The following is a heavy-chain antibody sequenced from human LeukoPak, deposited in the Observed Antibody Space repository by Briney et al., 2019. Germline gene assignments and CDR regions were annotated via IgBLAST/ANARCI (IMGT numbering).Heavy chain of an antibody. CDR1: GYTFTSYY. D-gene: IGHD4-17*01. V-gene: IGHV1-2*02. Sequence: ASVKDSCKASGYTFTSYYMHWVRQAPGQGLEWMGWINPNSGGTNYAQKFQGRVTMTRDTSISTAYMELSRLRSDDTAVYYCARDLPFSMTTVTTFDPWGQGTLVTVSS. CDR3: ARDLPFSMTTVTTFDP. CDR2: INPNSGGT. J-gene: IGHJ5*02.